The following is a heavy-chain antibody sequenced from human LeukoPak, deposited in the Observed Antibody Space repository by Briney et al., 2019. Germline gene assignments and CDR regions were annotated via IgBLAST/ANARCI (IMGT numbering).Heavy chain of an antibody. CDR1: GFTFSSYA. V-gene: IGHV3-30-3*01. D-gene: IGHD6-19*01. J-gene: IGHJ3*02. CDR2: ISYDGSNK. CDR3: ARSRIAVDAFDI. Sequence: GRSLRLSCTASGFTFSSYAMHWVRQAPGKGLEWVAVISYDGSNKYYADSVKGRFTISRDNSKNTLYLQMNSLRAEDTAVYYCARSRIAVDAFDIWGQGTMVTVSS.